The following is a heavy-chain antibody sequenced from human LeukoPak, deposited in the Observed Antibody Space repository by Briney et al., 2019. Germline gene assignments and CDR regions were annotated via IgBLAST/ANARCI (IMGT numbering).Heavy chain of an antibody. CDR1: GGSISSYY. V-gene: IGHV4-4*07. J-gene: IGHJ6*02. CDR3: ARVSSSGWYDYYYYYGMDV. D-gene: IGHD6-19*01. Sequence: SETLSLTCTVSGGSISSYYWSWIRQPAGKGLEWIGRIYTSGSTNYNPSLKSRVTMSVDTSKNQFSLKLSSVTAADTAVYYCARVSSSGWYDYYYYYGMDVWGQGTTVTVSS. CDR2: IYTSGST.